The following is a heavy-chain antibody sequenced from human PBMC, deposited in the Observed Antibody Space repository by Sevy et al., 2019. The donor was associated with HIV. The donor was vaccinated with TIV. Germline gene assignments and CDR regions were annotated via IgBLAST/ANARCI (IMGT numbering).Heavy chain of an antibody. CDR1: GFTFRSYW. D-gene: IGHD6-13*01. CDR3: AREDSSSWSFDY. J-gene: IGHJ4*02. V-gene: IGHV3-74*01. CDR2: INDDGSST. Sequence: GGSLRLSCAASGFTFRSYWMHWVRQAPGKGLVWVSRINDDGSSTRYGDSVKGRFSISRDNAKNTLYLQMNSLRDEVTAVYFCAREDSSSWSFDYWGQRTLVTVSS.